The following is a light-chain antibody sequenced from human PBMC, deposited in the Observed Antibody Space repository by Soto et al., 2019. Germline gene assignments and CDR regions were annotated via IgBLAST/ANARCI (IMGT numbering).Light chain of an antibody. CDR1: SSDVGAYNY. Sequence: QSVLTQPRSVSGSPGQSVTISCTGTSSDVGAYNYVSWYQQHPGKVPKLMVYDVTKRPSGVPDRFSGSKSGTTASLTISGLQAEDEADYYCCSHAGSYVVFGGGTKLTVL. V-gene: IGLV2-11*01. J-gene: IGLJ2*01. CDR2: DVT. CDR3: CSHAGSYVV.